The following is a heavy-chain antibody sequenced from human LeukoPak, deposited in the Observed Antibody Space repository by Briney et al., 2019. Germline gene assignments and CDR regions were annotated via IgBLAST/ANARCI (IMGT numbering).Heavy chain of an antibody. D-gene: IGHD3-10*01. CDR2: INHSGST. CDR1: GGSFSGYY. J-gene: IGHJ4*02. CDR3: ARAPGMVRGVXYFDX. V-gene: IGHV4-34*01. Sequence: PSETLFLTCAVYGGSFSGYYWSWIRQPPGKGLEWIGEINHSGSTNYNPSLKSRVTISVDTSKNQFSLKLSSVTAADTAVYYCARAPGMVRGVXYFDXXGQGTLVTVSS.